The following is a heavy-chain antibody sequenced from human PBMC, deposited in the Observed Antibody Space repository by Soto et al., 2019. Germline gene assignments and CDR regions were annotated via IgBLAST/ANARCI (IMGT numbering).Heavy chain of an antibody. J-gene: IGHJ4*02. CDR3: ARGPMYGDYGDYFDY. V-gene: IGHV4-34*01. D-gene: IGHD4-17*01. Sequence: QVQLQQWGAGLLKPSETLSLTCAVYGGSFSGYYWSWIRQPPGKGLEWIGEINHSGSTNYNPSLKSRVTISVDTSKNQFSLKLSSVTAAATAVYYCARGPMYGDYGDYFDYWGQGTLVTVSS. CDR1: GGSFSGYY. CDR2: INHSGST.